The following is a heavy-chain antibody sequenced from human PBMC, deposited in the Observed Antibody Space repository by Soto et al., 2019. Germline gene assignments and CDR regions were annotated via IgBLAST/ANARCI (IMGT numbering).Heavy chain of an antibody. CDR2: IIPIFGTA. CDR3: ASPSGISGYCSSTSCYEPPFDY. CDR1: GGTFSSYA. Sequence: QVQLVQSGAEVKKPGSSVKVSCKASGGTFSSYAISWVRQAPGQGLEWMGGIIPIFGTANYAQKFQGRVTITADESTSTAYMGLSSLRSEDTAVYYCASPSGISGYCSSTSCYEPPFDYWGQGTLVTVSS. V-gene: IGHV1-69*01. D-gene: IGHD2-2*01. J-gene: IGHJ4*02.